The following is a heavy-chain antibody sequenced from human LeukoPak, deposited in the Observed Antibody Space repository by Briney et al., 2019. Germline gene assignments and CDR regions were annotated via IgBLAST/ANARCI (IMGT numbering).Heavy chain of an antibody. D-gene: IGHD3-22*01. Sequence: TGGSLRLSCAASGFTFSDYYMSWIRQAPGKGLEWISYISSRGTTIFYADSVKGRFTISRDNAKNSLYLQMNSLRPEDTAVYYCAREGYYYDSSGSPLWGQGTLVTVSS. CDR1: GFTFSDYY. J-gene: IGHJ4*02. CDR2: ISSRGTTI. CDR3: AREGYYYDSSGSPL. V-gene: IGHV3-11*01.